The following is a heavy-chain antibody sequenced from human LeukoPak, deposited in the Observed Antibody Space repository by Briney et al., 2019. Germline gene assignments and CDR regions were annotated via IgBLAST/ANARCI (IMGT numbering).Heavy chain of an antibody. CDR3: AKDFTLGYYYGSGSESWFDP. J-gene: IGHJ5*02. V-gene: IGHV3-20*04. D-gene: IGHD3-10*01. CDR1: GFTFDDYG. Sequence: GGSLRLSCAASGFTFDDYGMSWVRQAPGKGLEWVSALNWNGGSTAYADSVRGRFTISRDNAKNSLYLQMNSLRAEDTAVYYCAKDFTLGYYYGSGSESWFDPWGQGTLVTVSS. CDR2: LNWNGGST.